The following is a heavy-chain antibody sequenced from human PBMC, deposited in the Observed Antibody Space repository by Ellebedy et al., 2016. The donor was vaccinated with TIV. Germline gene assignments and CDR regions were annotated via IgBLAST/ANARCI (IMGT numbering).Heavy chain of an antibody. J-gene: IGHJ4*02. Sequence: PGGSLRLSCAASGFTFSGYWMSWVRQAPGKGLEWVANIKEDGSEAYYVDSVKGRFTISRGNAKNSVDLQMNTLRAEDTAVYYCATTLNYGGNCFFDNWGQGTLVTVSS. V-gene: IGHV3-7*01. CDR1: GFTFSGYW. D-gene: IGHD4-23*01. CDR2: IKEDGSEA. CDR3: ATTLNYGGNCFFDN.